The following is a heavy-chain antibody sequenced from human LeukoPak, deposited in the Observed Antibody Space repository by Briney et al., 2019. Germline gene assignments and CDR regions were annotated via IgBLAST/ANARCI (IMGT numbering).Heavy chain of an antibody. CDR2: INHSGST. J-gene: IGHJ4*02. V-gene: IGHV4-34*01. D-gene: IGHD5-24*01. CDR3: ARDQATTEPLGY. Sequence: SETLSLTCAVYGGSFSGYYWSWLRQPPGKGLEWIGEINHSGSTNYNPSLKSRVTISVDTSKNQFSLKLSSVTAADTAVYYCARDQATTEPLGYWGQGTLVTVSS. CDR1: GGSFSGYY.